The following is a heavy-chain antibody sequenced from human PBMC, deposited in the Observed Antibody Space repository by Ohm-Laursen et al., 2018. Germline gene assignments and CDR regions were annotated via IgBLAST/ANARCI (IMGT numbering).Heavy chain of an antibody. Sequence: RSLRLSCTASGFTFSTYWMFWVCQTPGKGLEWVALIRRKASGGTAEYAASVIGRFTISRDDSKRIAYLQMNSLKSEDTAMYYCVRGFGPTGFWGQGTLVTVSS. CDR3: VRGFGPTGF. CDR2: IRRKASGGTA. CDR1: GFTFSTYW. V-gene: IGHV3-49*04. J-gene: IGHJ4*02. D-gene: IGHD4-17*01.